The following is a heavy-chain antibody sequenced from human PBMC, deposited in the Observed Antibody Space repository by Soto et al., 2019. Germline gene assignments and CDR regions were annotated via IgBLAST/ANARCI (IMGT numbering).Heavy chain of an antibody. D-gene: IGHD4-17*01. Sequence: EVHLLESGGDLVRPGGSLRLSCAASGFTFHEYTMNWVRQAPGKGLEWVSGIYGAASGIYYADSVRGRFTISRDNSRNTVYLQINNLRAEDTAVYYCAKDRHPDGVWDIDWWGQGARVTVSS. V-gene: IGHV3-23*01. CDR1: GFTFHEYT. CDR2: IYGAASGI. CDR3: AKDRHPDGVWDIDW. J-gene: IGHJ4*02.